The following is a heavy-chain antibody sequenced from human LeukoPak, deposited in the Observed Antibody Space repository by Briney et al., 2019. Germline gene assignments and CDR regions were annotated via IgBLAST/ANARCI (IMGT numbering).Heavy chain of an antibody. Sequence: GGSLRLSCVASGFTFSSYAMSWVRQAPGKGLEWVSAISDSGDSTYYADSVKGRFTISRDNSKNTLYLQMNSLRAEDTAVYYCAKGRYYYDSSDAFDIWGQGTMVTVSS. D-gene: IGHD3-22*01. CDR3: AKGRYYYDSSDAFDI. V-gene: IGHV3-23*01. CDR1: GFTFSSYA. J-gene: IGHJ3*02. CDR2: ISDSGDST.